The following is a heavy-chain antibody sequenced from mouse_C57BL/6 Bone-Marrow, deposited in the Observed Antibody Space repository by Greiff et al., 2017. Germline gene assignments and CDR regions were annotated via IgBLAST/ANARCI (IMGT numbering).Heavy chain of an antibody. J-gene: IGHJ3*01. CDR3: ARDRYYGSSWFAY. Sequence: VKQSCKASGYTFTSYWMHWVKQRPGQGLEWIGEIDPSDSYTNYNQKFKGKSTLTVDKSSSTAYMQLSSLTSEDSAVYYCARDRYYGSSWFAYWGQGTLVTVSA. V-gene: IGHV1-69*01. CDR1: GYTFTSYW. CDR2: IDPSDSYT. D-gene: IGHD1-1*01.